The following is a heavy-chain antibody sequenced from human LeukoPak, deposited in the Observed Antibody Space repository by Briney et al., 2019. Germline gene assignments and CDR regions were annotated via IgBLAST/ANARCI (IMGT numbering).Heavy chain of an antibody. D-gene: IGHD4-23*01. Sequence: GGSLRLSCAASGFTFSSYAMSWVRQAPGKGLEWVSAISGSGGSTYHADSVKGRFTISRDNSKNTLYLQMNSLRAEDTAVYYCAKGWTTVVTTNTGIDYWGQGTLVTVSS. CDR2: ISGSGGST. CDR1: GFTFSSYA. CDR3: AKGWTTVVTTNTGIDY. V-gene: IGHV3-23*01. J-gene: IGHJ4*02.